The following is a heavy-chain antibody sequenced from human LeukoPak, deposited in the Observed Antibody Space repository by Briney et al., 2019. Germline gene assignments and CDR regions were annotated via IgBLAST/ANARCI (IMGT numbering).Heavy chain of an antibody. CDR1: GGSFSGYY. V-gene: IGHV4-34*01. D-gene: IGHD2-15*01. CDR3: ARGLSAIVY. CDR2: INHSGST. J-gene: IGHJ4*02. Sequence: SETLSLTCAVYGGSFSGYYWSWIRQPPGKGLEWIGEINHSGSTNYNPSLKSRVTISVDTSKNQSSLKLSSVTAADTAVYYCARGLSAIVYWGQGTLVTVSS.